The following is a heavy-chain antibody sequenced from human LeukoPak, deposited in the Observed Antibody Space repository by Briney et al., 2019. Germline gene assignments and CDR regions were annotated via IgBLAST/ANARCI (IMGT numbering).Heavy chain of an antibody. CDR3: ARVRARFLEWLSPLDYFDY. CDR1: GYTFTSYD. CDR2: MNPNSGNT. J-gene: IGHJ4*02. V-gene: IGHV1-8*03. Sequence: ASVKVSCKASGYTFTSYDINWVRQATGQGLEWMGWMNPNSGNTGYAQKFQGRVTITRNTSISTAYMELSSLRSEDTAVYYCARVRARFLEWLSPLDYFDYWGQGTLVTVSS. D-gene: IGHD3-3*01.